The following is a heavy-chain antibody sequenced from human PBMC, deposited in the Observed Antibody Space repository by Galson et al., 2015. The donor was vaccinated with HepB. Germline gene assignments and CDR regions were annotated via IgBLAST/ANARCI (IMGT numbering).Heavy chain of an antibody. V-gene: IGHV4-61*02. CDR3: ARGKRFQNYYMDV. CDR2: IYTSGST. Sequence: LSLTCTVSGGSISSGSYYWSWIRQPAGKGLEWIGRIYTSGSTNYNPSLKSRVTMSVDTSKNQFSLKLSSVTAADTAVYYCARGKRFQNYYMDVWGKGTTVTVSS. CDR1: GGSISSGSYY. J-gene: IGHJ6*03. D-gene: IGHD3-3*01.